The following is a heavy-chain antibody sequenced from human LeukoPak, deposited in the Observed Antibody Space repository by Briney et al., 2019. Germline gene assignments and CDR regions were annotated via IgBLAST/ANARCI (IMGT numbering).Heavy chain of an antibody. V-gene: IGHV4-59*01. CDR3: ARDGLSLPPRRFGMDV. Sequence: PSETLSLTCSVSGGSISSYYWSWIRQPPGKGLEWIGYIYYSGSTNYNPSPKSRVTISVDTTKNQFSLKLSSVTAADTAVYYCARDGLSLPPRRFGMDVWGQGTTVIVSS. CDR2: IYYSGST. J-gene: IGHJ6*02. CDR1: GGSISSYY. D-gene: IGHD3-22*01.